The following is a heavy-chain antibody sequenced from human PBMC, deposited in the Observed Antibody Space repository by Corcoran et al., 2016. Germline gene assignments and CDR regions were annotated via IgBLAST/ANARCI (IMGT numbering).Heavy chain of an antibody. CDR2: IWYDGSNK. J-gene: IGHJ4*02. CDR3: ARDWGTTTTSGYCFDY. V-gene: IGHV3-33*01. Sequence: QVQLVESGGGVVQPGRSLRLSCAASGFTFSNHGMHWVRQAPGKGLEWVAIIWYDGSNKYYADSVKGRFTISRDNSKNTLWLQIDSLRADETAVYYCARDWGTTTTSGYCFDYWGQGILVTVSS. D-gene: IGHD3-16*01. CDR1: GFTFSNHG.